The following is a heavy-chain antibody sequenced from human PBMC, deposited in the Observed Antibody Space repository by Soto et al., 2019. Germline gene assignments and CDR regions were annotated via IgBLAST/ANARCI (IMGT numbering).Heavy chain of an antibody. J-gene: IGHJ6*02. V-gene: IGHV1-69*01. CDR1: GGTFSSYA. CDR3: ARIECGGSCYSYYYGMDV. CDR2: IIPIFGTA. Sequence: QVQLVQSGAEVKKPGSSVKVSCKASGGTFSSYAISWVRQAPGQGLEWMGGIIPIFGTANYAQKFQGRVTITADESTSTAYMEMSSLRSEDTAVYYCARIECGGSCYSYYYGMDVWVQGTTVTVS. D-gene: IGHD2-15*01.